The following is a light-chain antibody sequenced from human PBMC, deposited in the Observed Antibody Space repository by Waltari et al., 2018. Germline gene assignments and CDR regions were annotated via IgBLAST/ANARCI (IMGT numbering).Light chain of an antibody. CDR2: DQH. Sequence: SSKLTQDPAVSVAMGQTVTITCQGNSLRHCYASGYQQRPGQAPILVIYDQHTRPSGVPDRFSGSRSDNTASLTITGAQAEDEASYYCHSRDGSGSGGSFGGGTKLTVL. CDR3: HSRDGSGSGGS. CDR1: SLRHCY. V-gene: IGLV3-19*01. J-gene: IGLJ2*01.